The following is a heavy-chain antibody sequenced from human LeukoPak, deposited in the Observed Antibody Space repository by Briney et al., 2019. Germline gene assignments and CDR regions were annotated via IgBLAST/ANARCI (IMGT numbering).Heavy chain of an antibody. J-gene: IGHJ3*02. CDR1: GGSISSYY. D-gene: IGHD5-12*01. CDR3: ARDMATVGNAFDI. Sequence: RPSHTLSLTCTVSGGSISSYYWSSIRQPPGKGLELIGYIYYTGSTNYNPSLKSRVTISVDTSKNQFSLKLRSMTAADTAVYYCARDMATVGNAFDIWGQGTMVTVSS. V-gene: IGHV4-59*07. CDR2: IYYTGST.